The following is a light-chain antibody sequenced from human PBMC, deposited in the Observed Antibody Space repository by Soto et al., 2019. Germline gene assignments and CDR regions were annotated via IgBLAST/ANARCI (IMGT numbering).Light chain of an antibody. J-gene: IGKJ5*01. V-gene: IGKV3-15*01. CDR1: QNIGSI. CDR3: QQYHNWPIT. CDR2: RAS. Sequence: ETVLTQSPATLPVSQGERAILSCRASQNIGSILAWYQHKPGQAPRLLIYRASTRATDIPARFSGSGSGTEFTLTISSLQSEDFAVYYCQQYHNWPITFGQGTRLEIK.